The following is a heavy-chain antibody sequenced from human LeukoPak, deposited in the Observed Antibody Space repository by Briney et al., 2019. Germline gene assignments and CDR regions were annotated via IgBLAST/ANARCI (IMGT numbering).Heavy chain of an antibody. CDR1: GFTFSIYN. D-gene: IGHD3-3*02. CDR3: ARDDSITSGHFDL. J-gene: IGHJ2*01. Sequence: SGGSLRLSCAASGFTFSIYNMNWVRQSPGKGLDWVSYISSSSDTMFYPDSVKGRFTISRDNAKNSLYLQMYSLRDEDTAVYYCARDDSITSGHFDLWGRGTLVTVSS. CDR2: ISSSSDTM. V-gene: IGHV3-48*02.